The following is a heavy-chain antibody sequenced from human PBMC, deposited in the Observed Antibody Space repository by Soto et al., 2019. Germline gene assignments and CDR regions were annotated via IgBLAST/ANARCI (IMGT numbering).Heavy chain of an antibody. D-gene: IGHD6-6*01. V-gene: IGHV4-4*02. Sequence: QVQLQESGPGMVSPLGTLSLTCAVSGGSINTDSWRIWVRQPPGKGLEWIGEIHRSRGTNYNSSLKSRVTISIDRSTNHFSLRLYSVTAADTAVYYCASREEARPFWGQGTLVTVSS. J-gene: IGHJ4*02. CDR1: GGSINTDSW. CDR2: IHRSRGT. CDR3: ASREEARPF.